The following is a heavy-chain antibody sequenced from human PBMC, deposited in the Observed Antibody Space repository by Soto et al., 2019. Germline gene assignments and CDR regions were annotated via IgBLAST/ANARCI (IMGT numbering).Heavy chain of an antibody. CDR3: ARAMDYYDSSGYYVPGAFDI. CDR1: GGTFSSYA. CDR2: IIPIFGTA. D-gene: IGHD3-22*01. V-gene: IGHV1-69*01. J-gene: IGHJ3*02. Sequence: QVQLVQSGAEVKKPGSSVKVSCKASGGTFSSYAISWVRQAPGQGLEWMGGIIPIFGTANYAQKFQGRVKSTADESTSTAYMELSSLRSEDTAVYYCARAMDYYDSSGYYVPGAFDIWGQGTMVTVSS.